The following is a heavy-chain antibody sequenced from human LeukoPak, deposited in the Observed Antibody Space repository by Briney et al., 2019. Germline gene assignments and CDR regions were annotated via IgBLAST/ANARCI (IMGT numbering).Heavy chain of an antibody. CDR2: VSGSGGST. CDR3: ATFLAVIAARDSLYFQH. CDR1: GFTFSSYA. J-gene: IGHJ1*01. D-gene: IGHD6-6*01. V-gene: IGHV3-23*01. Sequence: SGGSLRLSCAASGFTFSSYAMSWVRQAPGKGLEWVSVVSGSGGSTYYADSVKGRFTISRDNSKNTLYLQMNSLRAEDTAVYYCATFLAVIAARDSLYFQHWGQGTLVSVSS.